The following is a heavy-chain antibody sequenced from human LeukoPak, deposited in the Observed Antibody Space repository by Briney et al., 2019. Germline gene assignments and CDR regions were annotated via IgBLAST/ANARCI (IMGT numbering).Heavy chain of an antibody. V-gene: IGHV3-7*01. CDR1: GFSFSSYW. CDR3: ATPARGGSALP. D-gene: IGHD6-19*01. CDR2: IQHDGTEQ. Sequence: GGSLRLSCAASGFSFSSYWMSWVRQAPGKGLEWVANIQHDGTEQYYVDSVKGRFTISRDNTKKSLFLQISSLRAEDTAVYYCATPARGGSALPWGQGTLVTVSS. J-gene: IGHJ5*02.